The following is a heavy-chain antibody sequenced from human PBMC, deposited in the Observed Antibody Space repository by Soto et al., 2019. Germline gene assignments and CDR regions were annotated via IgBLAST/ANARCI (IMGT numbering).Heavy chain of an antibody. J-gene: IGHJ5*02. D-gene: IGHD3-22*01. Sequence: SETLSLTCTVSGGSISSGGYYWSWIRQHPGKGLEWIGYIYYSGSTYYNPSLKSRVTISVDTSKNQFSLKLSSVTAADTAVYYCARTIVVVTYLNWFDPWGQGTLVTVSS. CDR1: GGSISSGGYY. V-gene: IGHV4-31*03. CDR2: IYYSGST. CDR3: ARTIVVVTYLNWFDP.